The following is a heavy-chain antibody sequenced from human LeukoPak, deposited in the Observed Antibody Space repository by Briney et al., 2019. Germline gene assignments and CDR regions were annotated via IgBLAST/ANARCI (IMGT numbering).Heavy chain of an antibody. J-gene: IGHJ4*02. CDR1: GFSFSDYD. D-gene: IGHD3-16*01. V-gene: IGHV3-21*01. Sequence: GGSLRLSCSASGFSFSDYDMNWVRQAPGKGLEWVSYISGRSSHIYYGDSVKGRFAISRDNAKNSLYLQMNSLGAEDTAVYYCGRAFPPLRTSSAGDLWGQGILVTVSS. CDR3: GRAFPPLRTSSAGDL. CDR2: ISGRSSHI.